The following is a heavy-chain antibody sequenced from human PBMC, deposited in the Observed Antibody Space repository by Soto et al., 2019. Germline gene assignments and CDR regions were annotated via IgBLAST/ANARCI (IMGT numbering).Heavy chain of an antibody. D-gene: IGHD4-17*01. V-gene: IGHV4-59*01. CDR3: ARADYGGTPDY. CDR2: IYYSGST. J-gene: IGHJ4*02. CDR1: GGSIRIYY. Sequence: QVQLQESGPGLVKPSETLSLTCTVSGGSIRIYYWNCIRQPPGKGLEWIGYIYYSGSTNYNPSLTSRVTISLDASKNHFSLKLNSVTAADTAVYYCARADYGGTPDYWGQGTLVTVSS.